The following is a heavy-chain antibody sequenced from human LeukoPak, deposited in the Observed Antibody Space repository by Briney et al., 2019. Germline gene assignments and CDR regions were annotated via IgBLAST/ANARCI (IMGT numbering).Heavy chain of an antibody. V-gene: IGHV4-4*07. CDR2: IYASGST. CDR3: ARGVVGATAFAY. Sequence: PSETLSLTCSVSGVSIRSYSWSWIRQPSGKGLEWIGRIYASGSTNYNPSLQGRVTMSMDTSRGQFFLMVHSVTAADTAVYYCARGVVGATAFAYWGQGTVVTASS. J-gene: IGHJ4*02. CDR1: GVSIRSYS. D-gene: IGHD1-26*01.